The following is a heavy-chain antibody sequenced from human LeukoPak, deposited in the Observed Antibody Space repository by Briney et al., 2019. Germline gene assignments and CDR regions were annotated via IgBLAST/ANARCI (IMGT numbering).Heavy chain of an antibody. Sequence: GGSLRLSCAASGFTFSSYWMSWVRQAPEKGLEWVANIKQDGSEKYYVDSVKGRFTISRDNAKNSLYLQMNSLRAEDTAVYYCARDQEYSSGWHYYYYYYMDVWGKGTTVTVSS. D-gene: IGHD6-19*01. CDR2: IKQDGSEK. CDR3: ARDQEYSSGWHYYYYYYMDV. J-gene: IGHJ6*03. V-gene: IGHV3-7*01. CDR1: GFTFSSYW.